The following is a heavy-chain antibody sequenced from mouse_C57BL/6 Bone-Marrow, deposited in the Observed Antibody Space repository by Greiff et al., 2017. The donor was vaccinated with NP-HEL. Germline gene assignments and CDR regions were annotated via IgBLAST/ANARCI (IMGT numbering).Heavy chain of an antibody. Sequence: VKLQESGAELARPGASVKLSCKASGYTFTSYGISWVKQRTGQGLEWIGEIYPRSGNTYYNEKFKGKATLTADKSSSTAYMELRSLTSEDSAVYFCARERGSSYAMDYWGQGTSVTVSS. CDR1: GYTFTSYG. V-gene: IGHV1-81*01. J-gene: IGHJ4*01. CDR3: ARERGSSYAMDY. D-gene: IGHD1-1*01. CDR2: IYPRSGNT.